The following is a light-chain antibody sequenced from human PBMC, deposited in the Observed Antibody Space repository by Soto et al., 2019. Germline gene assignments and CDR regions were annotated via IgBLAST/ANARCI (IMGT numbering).Light chain of an antibody. CDR2: DSD. V-gene: IGLV1-51*01. CDR3: GAWDGSVSVEL. J-gene: IGLJ2*01. Sequence: QSVLTQPPSVSAAPGQKVTISCSGSSANIGSNYVSWYQHIPGTAPKLVIYDSDKRPSEIPDRFSGSKSGTSATLDITGLQTGDEADYYCGAWDGSVSVELFGGGTKLTVL. CDR1: SANIGSNY.